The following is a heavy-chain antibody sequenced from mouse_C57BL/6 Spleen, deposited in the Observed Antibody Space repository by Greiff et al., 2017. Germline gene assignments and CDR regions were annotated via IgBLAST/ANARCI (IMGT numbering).Heavy chain of an antibody. D-gene: IGHD2-1*01. Sequence: EVKLQESGPGLVKPSQSLSLTCSVTGYSITSGYYWNWIRQFPGNKLEWMGYISYDGSNNYNPSLKNRISITRDTSKNQFFLKLNSVTTEDTATYYCARSTVYYGNYDYAMDYWGQGTSVTVSS. J-gene: IGHJ4*01. CDR2: ISYDGSN. V-gene: IGHV3-6*01. CDR1: GYSITSGYY. CDR3: ARSTVYYGNYDYAMDY.